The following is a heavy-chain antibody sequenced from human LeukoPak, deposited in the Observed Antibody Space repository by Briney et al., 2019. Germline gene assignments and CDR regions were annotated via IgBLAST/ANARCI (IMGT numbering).Heavy chain of an antibody. CDR2: IYHSGST. CDR1: GGSISSGDYY. Sequence: SETLSLTCTVSGGSISSGDYYWSWIRQPPGKGLEWIGYIYHSGSTYYNPSLKSRVTISVDRSKNQFSLKLSSVTAADTAVYYCARVEPLRFLEWLFKGGFDYWGQGTLVTVSS. CDR3: ARVEPLRFLEWLFKGGFDY. J-gene: IGHJ4*02. D-gene: IGHD3-3*01. V-gene: IGHV4-30-2*01.